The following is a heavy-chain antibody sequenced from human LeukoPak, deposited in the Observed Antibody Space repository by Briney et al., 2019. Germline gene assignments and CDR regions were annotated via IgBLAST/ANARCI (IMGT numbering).Heavy chain of an antibody. J-gene: IGHJ6*02. Sequence: GGSLRLSCAASGFTFSSYWMSWVRQAPGKGLEWVANIKRDGSEKYYVDSVKGRFTISRDNAKNSLYLQMDSLRAEDTAVYYCARGPDKIAAAVPRNYYYYGMDVWGQGTTVTVSS. D-gene: IGHD6-13*01. V-gene: IGHV3-7*01. CDR1: GFTFSSYW. CDR3: ARGPDKIAAAVPRNYYYYGMDV. CDR2: IKRDGSEK.